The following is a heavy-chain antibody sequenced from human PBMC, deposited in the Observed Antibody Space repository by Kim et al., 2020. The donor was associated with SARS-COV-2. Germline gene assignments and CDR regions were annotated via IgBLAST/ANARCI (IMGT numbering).Heavy chain of an antibody. CDR1: GYTFTSYA. Sequence: ASVKVSCKTSGYTFTSYAMNWVRQAPGQGLEWMGWINTNTGNPTYAQGFTGRFVFSLDTSVSTAYLQISSLKAEDTAVYYCARGSVRDYGDYDIYYYYGMDVWGQGTPVTVSS. CDR2: INTNTGNP. J-gene: IGHJ6*02. D-gene: IGHD4-17*01. V-gene: IGHV7-4-1*02. CDR3: ARGSVRDYGDYDIYYYYGMDV.